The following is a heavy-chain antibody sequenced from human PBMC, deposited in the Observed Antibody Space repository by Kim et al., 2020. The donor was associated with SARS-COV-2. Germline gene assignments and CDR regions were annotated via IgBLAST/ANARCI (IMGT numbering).Heavy chain of an antibody. D-gene: IGHD3-10*01. CDR1: GFTFSSYA. CDR3: AKDLLDYYGSGNSCCYYGMDV. J-gene: IGHJ6*02. Sequence: GGSLRLSCAASGFTFSSYAMSWVRQAPGKGLEWVSVIYSGGSSTYYADSVKGRFTISRDNSKNTLYLQMNSLRAEDTAVYYCAKDLLDYYGSGNSCCYYGMDVWGQGTTVTVSS. CDR2: IYSGGSST. V-gene: IGHV3-23*03.